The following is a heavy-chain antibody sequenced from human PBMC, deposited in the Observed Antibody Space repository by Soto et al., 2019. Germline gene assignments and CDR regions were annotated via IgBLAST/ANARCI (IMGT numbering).Heavy chain of an antibody. J-gene: IGHJ6*02. CDR1: GFSFSDSY. CDR2: ISGTSGYT. D-gene: IGHD3-10*01. Sequence: QVQLVESGGGLVKPGGSLRLSCAASGFSFSDSYMSWVRQAPGKGLEWVSYISGTSGYTGYADSVKGRFTISRDNAKNSLYLQMNRLRVEDTGVYYCARDRGGYGPPDVWGQGTTVTVSS. V-gene: IGHV3-11*06. CDR3: ARDRGGYGPPDV.